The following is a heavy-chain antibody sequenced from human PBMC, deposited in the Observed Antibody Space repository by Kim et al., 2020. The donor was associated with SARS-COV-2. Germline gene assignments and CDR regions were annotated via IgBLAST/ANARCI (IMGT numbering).Heavy chain of an antibody. CDR2: IGTAGDT. CDR3: ARGVSMVRGVIMDV. D-gene: IGHD3-10*01. V-gene: IGHV3-13*01. J-gene: IGHJ6*02. CDR1: GFTFSSYD. Sequence: GGSLRLSCAASGFTFSSYDMHWVRQATGKGLEWVSAIGTAGDTYYPGSVKGRFTISRENAKNSLYLQMNSLRAGDTAVYYCARGVSMVRGVIMDVWGQGTTVTVSS.